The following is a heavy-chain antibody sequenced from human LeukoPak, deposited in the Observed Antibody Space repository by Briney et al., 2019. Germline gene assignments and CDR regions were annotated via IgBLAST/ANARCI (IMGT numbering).Heavy chain of an antibody. Sequence: SETLSLTCTVSGGSISISSYYWGWIRQPPGKGLEWIASMYYSGSTFYNPSLKSRVTISVDTSKNQFSLKLSSVTAADTAMYYCARAPPEHYYGSGSYVDYWGQGTLVTVSS. CDR2: MYYSGST. CDR3: ARAPPEHYYGSGSYVDY. V-gene: IGHV4-39*07. CDR1: GGSISISSYY. J-gene: IGHJ4*02. D-gene: IGHD3-10*01.